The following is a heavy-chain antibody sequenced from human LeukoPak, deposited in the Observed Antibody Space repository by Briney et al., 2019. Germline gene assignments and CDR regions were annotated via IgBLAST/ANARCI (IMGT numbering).Heavy chain of an antibody. J-gene: IGHJ4*02. CDR1: GGSFSGYY. D-gene: IGHD5-12*01. CDR2: INHSGST. CDR3: ASSWIGGSY. Sequence: PSETLSLTCAVYGGSFSGYYWSWIRQPPGKGLEWIGEINHSGSTNYNPSLKSRVTISVDTSKNQFSLKLSSVTAADMAVYYCASSWIGGSYWGQGTLVTVSS. V-gene: IGHV4-34*01.